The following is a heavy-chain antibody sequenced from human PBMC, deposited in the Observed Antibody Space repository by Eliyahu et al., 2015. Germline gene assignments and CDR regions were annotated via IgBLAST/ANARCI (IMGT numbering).Heavy chain of an antibody. V-gene: IGHV3-73*01. J-gene: IGHJ4*02. CDR2: MRSKTNNXAT. Sequence: EVQLVESGGGLVQPGGSLXLSXXASGFPFSGSAIHXVRXGSGKGLEWVGRMRSKTNNXATAYAASVKGRFTISRDDSKNTAYLQMNSLKTEDTAVYYCASEEYWGQGTLVTVSS. CDR3: ASEEY. CDR1: GFPFSGSA.